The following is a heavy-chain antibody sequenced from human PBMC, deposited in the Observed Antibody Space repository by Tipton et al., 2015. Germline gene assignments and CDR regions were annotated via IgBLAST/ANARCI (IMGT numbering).Heavy chain of an antibody. CDR2: VYPGGGT. V-gene: IGHV4-38-2*02. Sequence: LRLSCDVSGYSINNDYYWGWIRQASGKGLEWIGFVYPGGGTYYNPSLKSRVTILVDTTQNQVSLRLTSVTAADTAVYYCARDAGRYYDSSGLSWYFDLWGRGTLVTVSS. D-gene: IGHD3-22*01. CDR3: ARDAGRYYDSSGLSWYFDL. J-gene: IGHJ2*01. CDR1: GYSINNDYY.